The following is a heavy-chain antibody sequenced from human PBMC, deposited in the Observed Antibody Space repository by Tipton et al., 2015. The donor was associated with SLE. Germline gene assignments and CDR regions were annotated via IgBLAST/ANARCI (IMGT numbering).Heavy chain of an antibody. CDR2: ISYDGSNK. V-gene: IGHV3-30*04. D-gene: IGHD2-2*02. J-gene: IGHJ1*01. CDR3: GRTADCSSTSCYTGGGYFQH. CDR1: GFTFSSYA. Sequence: SLRLSCAASGFTFSSYAMHWVRQAPGKGLEWVAVISYDGSNKYYADSVKGRFTISRDNSKNTLYLQMNSLRAEDTAVYYCGRTADCSSTSCYTGGGYFQHWGQGTLVTVSS.